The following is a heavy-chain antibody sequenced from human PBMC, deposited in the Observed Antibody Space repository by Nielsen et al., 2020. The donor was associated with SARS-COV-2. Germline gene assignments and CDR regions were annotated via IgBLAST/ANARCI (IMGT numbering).Heavy chain of an antibody. CDR1: GGTFSSYA. J-gene: IGHJ3*02. Sequence: SVKVSCKASGGTFSSYAISWVRQAPGQGLEWMGGIIPIFGTANYAQKFQGRVTITADESTSTAYMELSSLRSEDTAVYYCASPYVWGSYRYMDDAFDIWGQGTMVTVSS. D-gene: IGHD3-16*02. CDR3: ASPYVWGSYRYMDDAFDI. CDR2: IIPIFGTA. V-gene: IGHV1-69*13.